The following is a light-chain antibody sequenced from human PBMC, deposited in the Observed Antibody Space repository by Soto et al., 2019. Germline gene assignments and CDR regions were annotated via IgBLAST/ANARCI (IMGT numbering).Light chain of an antibody. J-gene: IGLJ1*01. CDR1: SSDVGRYNT. CDR2: EVT. CDR3: NSLRVNHLYV. Sequence: QSVLTQPASVSGSPGQTITISCTGTSSDVGRYNTVSWYQHHPGKAPKLIIYEVTHRPAGISDRFSASKSGNTASLTISGLQAEEEADYYCNSLRVNHLYVFGSGTKVTVL. V-gene: IGLV2-14*01.